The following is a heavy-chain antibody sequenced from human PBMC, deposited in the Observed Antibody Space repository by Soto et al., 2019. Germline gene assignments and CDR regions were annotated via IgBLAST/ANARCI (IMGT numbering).Heavy chain of an antibody. CDR3: ARVDYDSSDDAFDI. V-gene: IGHV1-18*01. CDR2: ISAYNGNT. J-gene: IGHJ3*02. Sequence: SVKVSCKASGYTFTSYGISWVRQAPGQGLEWMGWISAYNGNTNYAQKLQGRVTMTTDTSTSTAYMELRSLRSDDTAVYYCARVDYDSSDDAFDIWGQGTMVTVSS. CDR1: GYTFTSYG. D-gene: IGHD3-22*01.